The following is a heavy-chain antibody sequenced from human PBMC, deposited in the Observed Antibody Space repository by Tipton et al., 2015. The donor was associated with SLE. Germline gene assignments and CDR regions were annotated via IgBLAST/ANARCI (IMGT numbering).Heavy chain of an antibody. J-gene: IGHJ4*02. V-gene: IGHV3-23*03. CDR3: AKDLPQDY. CDR2: IYSGGST. Sequence: SLRLSCAASGFAFSSYAMSWVRQAPGKGLEWVSVIYSGGSTYYADSVKGRFTISRANSKNTLYLQMNSLRAEDTAVYYCAKDLPQDYWGQGTLVTVSS. CDR1: GFAFSSYA.